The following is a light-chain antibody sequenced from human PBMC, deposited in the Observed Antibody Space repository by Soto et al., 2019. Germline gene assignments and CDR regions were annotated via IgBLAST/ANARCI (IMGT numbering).Light chain of an antibody. CDR2: DAS. V-gene: IGKV3-11*01. CDR3: QQRSNWPPWT. Sequence: EIVVTQSPATLSLSPGERATLSCRASQSVSSYLAWYQQKPGQAPRLLIYDASNRTTGIPARFSGSGSGTDCTLTISSLEHEDFAVYYCQQRSNWPPWTFGQGTKVEIK. CDR1: QSVSSY. J-gene: IGKJ1*01.